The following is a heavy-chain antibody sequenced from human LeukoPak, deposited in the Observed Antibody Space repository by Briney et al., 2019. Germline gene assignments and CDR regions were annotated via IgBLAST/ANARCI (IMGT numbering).Heavy chain of an antibody. CDR1: GYTFTSYD. Sequence: ASVKVSCKASGYTFTSYDINWVRQATGQGLEWMGWMNPNSGNTGYAQKFQGRVTMTRNTSISTAYMELSSLRSEDTAVYYCAGGSLVGATIDYWGQGTLVTVSS. CDR3: AGGSLVGATIDY. V-gene: IGHV1-8*01. J-gene: IGHJ4*02. CDR2: MNPNSGNT. D-gene: IGHD1-26*01.